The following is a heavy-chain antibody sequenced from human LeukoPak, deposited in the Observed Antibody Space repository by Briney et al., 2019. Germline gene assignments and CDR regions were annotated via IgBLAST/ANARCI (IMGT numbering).Heavy chain of an antibody. CDR3: ARDRRASYGYFFDY. D-gene: IGHD5-18*01. CDR2: TSGDGITT. CDR1: GFTFHNYA. V-gene: IGHV3-43*02. Sequence: GGSLRLSCAASGFTFHNYAIHWVRQAPGKGLEWVSLTSGDGITTYFADSVKGRFTISRDNAKNSLYLQMNSLRAEDTAVYYCARDRRASYGYFFDYWGQGTLVTVSS. J-gene: IGHJ4*02.